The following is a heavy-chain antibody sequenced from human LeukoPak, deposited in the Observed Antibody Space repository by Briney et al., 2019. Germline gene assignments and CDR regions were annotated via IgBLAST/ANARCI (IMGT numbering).Heavy chain of an antibody. CDR1: EFTFSSYS. CDR2: ISSSSSYI. D-gene: IGHD3-10*01. Sequence: GGSLRLSCAASEFTFSSYSMNWVSQAPGRGLEWVSSISSSSSYIYYADSVKGRFTISRDNAKNSLYLQMNSLKADDTAVYYCARFDLFGSGRSFDYWGQGTLATVSS. CDR3: ARFDLFGSGRSFDY. V-gene: IGHV3-21*01. J-gene: IGHJ4*02.